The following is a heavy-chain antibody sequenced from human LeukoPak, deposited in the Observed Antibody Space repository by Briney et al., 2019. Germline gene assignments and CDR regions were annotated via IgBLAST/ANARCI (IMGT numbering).Heavy chain of an antibody. CDR2: IYSGGST. V-gene: IGHV3-66*01. Sequence: PGRSLRLSCAASGFTFSSYGMHWVRQAPGKGLEWVSVIYSGGSTYYADSVKGRFTISRDNSKNTLYLQMNSLRAEDTAVYYCARARGRLSPFDYWGQGTLVTVSS. CDR1: GFTFSSYG. J-gene: IGHJ4*02. D-gene: IGHD3-10*01. CDR3: ARARGRLSPFDY.